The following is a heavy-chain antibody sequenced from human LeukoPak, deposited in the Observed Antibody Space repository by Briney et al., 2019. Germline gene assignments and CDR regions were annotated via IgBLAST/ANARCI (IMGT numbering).Heavy chain of an antibody. D-gene: IGHD6-19*01. CDR3: VKDGGWSFDY. V-gene: IGHV3-30*02. J-gene: IGHJ4*02. CDR1: GFTFSSFG. CDR2: IRYDGSNK. Sequence: GGSLRLSCAASGFTFSSFGMHWVRQAPGKGLEWVAFIRYDGSNKYYPDSVKGRFTISRDNSKNTLYLQMNSLRAEDTAVYYCVKDGGWSFDYWGQGTLVTVSS.